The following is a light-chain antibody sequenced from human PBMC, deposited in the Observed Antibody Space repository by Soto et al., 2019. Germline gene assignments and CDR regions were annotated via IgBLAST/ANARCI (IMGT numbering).Light chain of an antibody. V-gene: IGKV3-11*01. J-gene: IGKJ4*01. CDR1: QSIGIY. CDR2: EAS. Sequence: EIVLTQSPATLSLSPGDRATLSCRASQSIGIYLAWYQQTPGQSPRLLIYEASNRATGVPAKFSGTGSGTGLHLTNRRLESEDFGIYYCQQRSTGPLAFGGGARV. CDR3: QQRSTGPLA.